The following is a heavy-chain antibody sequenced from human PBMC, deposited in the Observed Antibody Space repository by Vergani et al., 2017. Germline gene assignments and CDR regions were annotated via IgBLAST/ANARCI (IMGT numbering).Heavy chain of an antibody. CDR1: GFTFSSYA. Sequence: VQLLESGGGLVQPGGSLRLSCAASGFTFSSYAVHWVRQAPGKGLEWVAVISYDGSNKYYADSVKGRFTISRDNSKNTLYLQMNSLRAEDTAVYYCARGEVATIDPSFDYWGQGTLVSVSS. D-gene: IGHD5-12*01. J-gene: IGHJ4*02. CDR2: ISYDGSNK. CDR3: ARGEVATIDPSFDY. V-gene: IGHV3-30-3*01.